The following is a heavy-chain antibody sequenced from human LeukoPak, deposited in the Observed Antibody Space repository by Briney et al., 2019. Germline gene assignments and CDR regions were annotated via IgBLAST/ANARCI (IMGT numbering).Heavy chain of an antibody. CDR3: ARGSGSTSCHFDY. CDR1: GFTFSNYA. CDR2: ISYDGSNE. Sequence: GGSLRLSCAASGFTFSNYAMHWVRQAPGKGLEWVAIISYDGSNEYYADSVKGRFIISRDNSKDTLYLQMNSLRAEDTAVYYCARGSGSTSCHFDYWGQGTLVTVSS. V-gene: IGHV3-30-3*01. J-gene: IGHJ4*02. D-gene: IGHD2-2*01.